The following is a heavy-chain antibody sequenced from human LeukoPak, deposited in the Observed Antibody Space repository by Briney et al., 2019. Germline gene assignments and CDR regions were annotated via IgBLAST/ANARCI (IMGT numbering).Heavy chain of an antibody. CDR2: ISYDGSNK. J-gene: IGHJ4*02. V-gene: IGHV3-30*04. CDR1: GFTFSSYA. CDR3: ARAHQRYSSGRATWGY. Sequence: PGGSLRLSCAASGFTFSSYAMHWVRQAPGKGLEWVAVISYDGSNKYYADSVKGRFTISRDNSKNTLYLQMNSLRAEDTAVYYCARAHQRYSSGRATWGYWGQGTLVTVSS. D-gene: IGHD6-19*01.